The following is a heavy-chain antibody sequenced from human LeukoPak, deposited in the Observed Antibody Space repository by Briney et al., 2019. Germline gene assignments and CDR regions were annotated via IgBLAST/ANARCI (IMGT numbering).Heavy chain of an antibody. CDR2: IYHSGST. V-gene: IGHV4-4*02. D-gene: IGHD6-13*01. CDR3: ARARRAAAGKKTYYYYYMDV. CDR1: GGSISSSNW. J-gene: IGHJ6*03. Sequence: PSETLSLTCAVSGGSISSSNWWNWVRQPPGKGLEWIGQIYHSGSTNYNPSLKSRVTISVDTSKNQFSLKLSSVTAADTAVYYCARARRAAAGKKTYYYYYMDVWGKGTTVTVSS.